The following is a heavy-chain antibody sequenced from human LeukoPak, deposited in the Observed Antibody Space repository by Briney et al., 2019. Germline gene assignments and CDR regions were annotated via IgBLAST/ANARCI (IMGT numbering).Heavy chain of an antibody. CDR1: GFTFSSYW. J-gene: IGHJ6*03. Sequence: PGGSLRLSCAASGFTFSSYWMSWVRPAPGKGLEWVANIKYDGGEKNYVHSVKGRFTISRDNAKNTLYLKRNSLRAQATAVIYVARDKMVYVGDPHYYCYYMVVWGKDTKVTVSS. V-gene: IGHV3-7*03. D-gene: IGHD2-8*01. CDR3: ARDKMVYVGDPHYYCYYMVV. CDR2: IKYDGGEK.